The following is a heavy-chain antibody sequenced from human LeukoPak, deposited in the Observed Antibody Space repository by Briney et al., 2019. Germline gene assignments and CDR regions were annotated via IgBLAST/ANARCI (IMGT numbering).Heavy chain of an antibody. CDR1: GFTFSNYW. J-gene: IGHJ4*02. Sequence: QPGGSLRLSCAASGFTFSNYWMHWVRQVPGKGLVWVSHINSDGRIINYADSVKGRFTISRDNAKNTLYLQMNSLRDEDTAIYYCARSGNYDCWGQGTLVTVSS. V-gene: IGHV3-74*01. CDR3: ARSGNYDC. CDR2: INSDGRII. D-gene: IGHD1-1*01.